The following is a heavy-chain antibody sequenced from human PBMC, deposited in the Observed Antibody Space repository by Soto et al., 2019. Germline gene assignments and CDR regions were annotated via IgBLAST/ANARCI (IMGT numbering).Heavy chain of an antibody. V-gene: IGHV3-21*01. Sequence: PGGSLRLSCAASGFTFSSYSMNWVRQAPGKGLEWVSSISSSSSYIYYADSVKGRFTISRDNAKNSLYLQMNSLRAEDTAVYYCARDVGIWNGMDVWGQGTTVTVSS. CDR3: ARDVGIWNGMDV. CDR1: GFTFSSYS. J-gene: IGHJ6*02. CDR2: ISSSSSYI. D-gene: IGHD3-10*01.